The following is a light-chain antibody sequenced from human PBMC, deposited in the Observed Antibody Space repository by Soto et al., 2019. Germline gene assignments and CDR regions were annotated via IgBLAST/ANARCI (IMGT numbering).Light chain of an antibody. J-gene: IGKJ5*01. CDR3: QQYGGSPIT. Sequence: EVVFTQSPGTRSLSPGGRATLSCSASQSVSRRLAWYQQRPGQSPRLLISGASMRASGVPVRFIGSGSGTDFTLTITRLEPEDFAVYYCQQYGGSPITFGLGTRLEIK. V-gene: IGKV3-20*01. CDR1: QSVSRR. CDR2: GAS.